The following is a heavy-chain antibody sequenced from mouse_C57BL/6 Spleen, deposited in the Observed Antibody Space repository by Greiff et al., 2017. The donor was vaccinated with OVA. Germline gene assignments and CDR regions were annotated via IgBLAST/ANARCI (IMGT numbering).Heavy chain of an antibody. CDR3: ARVPPDYAMDY. J-gene: IGHJ4*01. CDR1: GYSFTGYY. V-gene: IGHV1-42*01. Sequence: VQLQQSGPELVKPGASVKISCKASGYSFTGYYMNWVKQSPEKSPEWIGEINPSTGGTTYNQKFKAKATLTVDKSSSTAYMQLKSLTSEDSAVYYCARVPPDYAMDYWGQGTSVTVSS. CDR2: INPSTGGT.